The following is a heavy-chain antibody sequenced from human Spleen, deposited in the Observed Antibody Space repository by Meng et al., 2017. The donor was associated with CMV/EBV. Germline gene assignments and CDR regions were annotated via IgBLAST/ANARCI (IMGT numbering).Heavy chain of an antibody. CDR1: GGSISNYY. CDR3: ARNSVPLHAFDI. Sequence: SETLSLTCTVSGGSISNYYWSWIRQPPGKGLEWIGYIYYTGSVNYNPSLKSRVTISLDTSKNQFSLRLSSVTAADTAVYYCARNSVPLHAFDIWGQGTMVTVSS. J-gene: IGHJ3*02. V-gene: IGHV4-59*01. CDR2: IYYTGSV. D-gene: IGHD3-10*01.